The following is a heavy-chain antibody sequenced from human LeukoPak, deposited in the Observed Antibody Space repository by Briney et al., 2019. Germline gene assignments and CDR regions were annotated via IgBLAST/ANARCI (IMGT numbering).Heavy chain of an antibody. V-gene: IGHV3-23*01. CDR3: VRKFATGD. J-gene: IGHJ4*02. Sequence: GGSLRLSCAVSGITLSNYGMSWVRQAPGKGLERAAGISDSGGRTNYADSVKGRFTISRDNAKNTLYLQMNSLRVEDTAVYYCVRKFATGDWGQGTLVTVSS. CDR2: ISDSGGRT. CDR1: GITLSNYG. D-gene: IGHD1-14*01.